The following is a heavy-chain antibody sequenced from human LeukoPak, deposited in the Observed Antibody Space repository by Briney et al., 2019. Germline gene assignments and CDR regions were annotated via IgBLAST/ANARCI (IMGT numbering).Heavy chain of an antibody. J-gene: IGHJ4*02. CDR2: LSGSGDTT. CDR1: GFTFSSYA. CDR3: AKDVRGPGTEFDY. V-gene: IGHV3-23*01. Sequence: GGSLRLSCAASGFTFSSYAMSWVRQAPGKGLEWVSLLSGSGDTTYYVDSVKGRFTISRDNSKNTLYLQMNSLRAEDSAVYYCAKDVRGPGTEFDYWGQGTLVTVSS. D-gene: IGHD1-14*01.